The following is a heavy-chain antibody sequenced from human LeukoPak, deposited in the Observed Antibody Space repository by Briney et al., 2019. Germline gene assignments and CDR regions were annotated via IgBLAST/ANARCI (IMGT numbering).Heavy chain of an antibody. V-gene: IGHV4-34*01. D-gene: IGHD3-10*01. CDR2: INHSGST. CDR3: TREGMSYYGSGSAI. J-gene: IGHJ4*02. Sequence: SETLSLTCAVYGGSFSGYYWSWIRQPPGKGLEWIGEINHSGSTNYNPSLKSRVTISVDTSKNQFSLKLSSVTAADTAVYYCTREGMSYYGSGSAIWGQGTLVTVSS. CDR1: GGSFSGYY.